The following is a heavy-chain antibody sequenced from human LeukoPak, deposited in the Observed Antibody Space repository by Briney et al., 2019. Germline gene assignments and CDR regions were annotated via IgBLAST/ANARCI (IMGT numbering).Heavy chain of an antibody. CDR3: ASGQYYDLWSGYYVD. D-gene: IGHD3-3*01. CDR2: INHSGST. Sequence: SETLSLTCTVSGGSIRSRSYYWSWIRQPPGKGLEWIGEINHSGSTNYNPSLESRVTISVDTSKNHFSLKLSSVTAADTAVYYCASGQYYDLWSGYYVDWGQGTLVTVSA. J-gene: IGHJ4*02. CDR1: GGSIRSRSYY. V-gene: IGHV4-39*02.